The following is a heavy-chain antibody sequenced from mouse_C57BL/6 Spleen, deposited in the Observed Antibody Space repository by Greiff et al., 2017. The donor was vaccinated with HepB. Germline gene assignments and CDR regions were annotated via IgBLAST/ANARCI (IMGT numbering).Heavy chain of an antibody. J-gene: IGHJ2*01. CDR2: IHPNSGST. CDR3: ARSAHYYGSSYGDY. Sequence: QVQLQQPGAELVKPGASVKLSCKASGYTFTSYWMHWVKQRPGQGLEWIGMIHPNSGSTNYNEKFKSKATLSVDKSSSTAYMQLSSLTSEDSAVYDCARSAHYYGSSYGDYWGQGTTLTVSS. V-gene: IGHV1-64*01. D-gene: IGHD1-1*01. CDR1: GYTFTSYW.